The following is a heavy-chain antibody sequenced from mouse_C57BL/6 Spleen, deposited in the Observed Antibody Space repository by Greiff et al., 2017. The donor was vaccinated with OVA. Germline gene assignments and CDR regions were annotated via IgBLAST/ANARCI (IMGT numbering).Heavy chain of an antibody. J-gene: IGHJ4*01. D-gene: IGHD1-1*01. CDR2: SRNKANDYTT. Sequence: EVQVVESGGGLVQSGRSLRLSCATSGFTFSDFYMEWVRQAPGKGLEWIAASRNKANDYTTEYSASVKGRFIVSRDTSQSILYLQMNALRAEDTAIYYCARDTVVATGAMDYWGQGTSVTVSS. CDR3: ARDTVVATGAMDY. V-gene: IGHV7-1*01. CDR1: GFTFSDFY.